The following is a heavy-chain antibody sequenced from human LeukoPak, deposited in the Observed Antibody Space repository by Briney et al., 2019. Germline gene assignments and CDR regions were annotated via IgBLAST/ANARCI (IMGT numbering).Heavy chain of an antibody. CDR2: IKQDGSEK. CDR1: GFTFSSYW. V-gene: IGHV3-7*01. CDR3: AKDSGSYYHDY. J-gene: IGHJ4*02. Sequence: GGSLRLPCAASGFTFSSYWMSWVRQAPGKGLEWVANIKQDGSEKYYADSVKGRFTISRDNSKNTLYLQMNSLRAEDTAVYYCAKDSGSYYHDYWGQGTLVTVSS. D-gene: IGHD1-26*01.